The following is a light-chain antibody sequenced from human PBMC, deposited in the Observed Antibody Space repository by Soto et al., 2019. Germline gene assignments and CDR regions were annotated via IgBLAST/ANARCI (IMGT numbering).Light chain of an antibody. CDR1: QNIYSN. V-gene: IGKV3-15*01. Sequence: EIVMTQSPATLSVSPGERATLYCRASQNIYSNVAWYQQRPGQAPRLLIYRASTRATGIPARFTGSGSGTEFTLTISSLEPEDFAVYYCQQRTSWPPWTFGQGTKVDIK. CDR3: QQRTSWPPWT. J-gene: IGKJ1*01. CDR2: RAS.